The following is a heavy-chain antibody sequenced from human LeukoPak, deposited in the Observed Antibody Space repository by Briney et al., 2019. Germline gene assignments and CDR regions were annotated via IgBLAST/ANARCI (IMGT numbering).Heavy chain of an antibody. CDR3: ARVSGITIFGVVDYYYYYGMDV. J-gene: IGHJ6*02. D-gene: IGHD3-3*01. CDR2: IYYTGST. V-gene: IGHV4-59*12. Sequence: SETLSLTCTVSGGSISSYYWSWIRQPPGKGLEWIGYIYYTGSTDYNPSLKSRVTISVDTSKNQFSLKLSSMTAADTAVYYCARVSGITIFGVVDYYYYYGMDVWGQGTTVTVSS. CDR1: GGSISSYY.